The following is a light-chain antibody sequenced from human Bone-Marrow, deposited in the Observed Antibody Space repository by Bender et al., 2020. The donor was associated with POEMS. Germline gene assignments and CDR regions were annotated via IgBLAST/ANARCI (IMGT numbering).Light chain of an antibody. V-gene: IGLV1-44*01. CDR2: RND. CDR1: TSTIGSNT. J-gene: IGLJ3*02. CDR3: AVWDDSLNGWV. Sequence: QSVLTQPPSASGTPGQTVTISCSGSTSTIGSNTVSWYLQLPGTAPKLLIYRNDQRPSGVPARFSGSKSGTSASLAISGLQSEDEADYYCAVWDDSLNGWVFGGGTKLTVL.